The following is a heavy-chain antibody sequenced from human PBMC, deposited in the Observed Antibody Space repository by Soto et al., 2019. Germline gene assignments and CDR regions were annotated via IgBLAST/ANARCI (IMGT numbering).Heavy chain of an antibody. CDR2: IKFDGSEK. Sequence: GGSLRLSCAASGFTFSDYWMSWVRQAPGKGPEWVANIKFDGSEKQYVDSVKGRFSISRENSRNSLFLQMNSLRAGDTAVYYCVKDGGYCSSTTCYSPRNHYFDSWGQGTLVTVS. D-gene: IGHD2-2*01. CDR1: GFTFSDYW. CDR3: VKDGGYCSSTTCYSPRNHYFDS. V-gene: IGHV3-7*03. J-gene: IGHJ4*02.